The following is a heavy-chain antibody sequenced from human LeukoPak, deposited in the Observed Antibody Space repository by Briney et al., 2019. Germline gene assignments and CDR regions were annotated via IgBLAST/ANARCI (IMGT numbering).Heavy chain of an antibody. D-gene: IGHD6-19*01. J-gene: IGHJ3*02. CDR2: IYYSGST. CDR3: ARRYSSGWPIRSDAFDI. Sequence: SETLSLTCTVSGGSISSSSYYWGWIRQPPGKGLEWIGSIYYSGSTYYNPSLKSRVTISVDTSKNQFSLKLSSVTAADTAVYYCARRYSSGWPIRSDAFDIWGQGTMVTVSS. V-gene: IGHV4-39*01. CDR1: GGSISSSSYY.